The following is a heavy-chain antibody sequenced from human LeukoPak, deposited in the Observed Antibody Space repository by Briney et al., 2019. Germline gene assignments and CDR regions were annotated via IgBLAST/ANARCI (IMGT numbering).Heavy chain of an antibody. J-gene: IGHJ6*02. CDR2: ISGRGVTT. V-gene: IGHV3-23*01. Sequence: PGGSLRLSCAASGFTFANYAMIWVRQAPGKGLEWVSGISGRGVTTYFADSVKGRFTISRDNGKNTLYLQMNSLIAEDTAVYYCASYLTSIPSGMDVWGQGTTVTVSS. CDR1: GFTFANYA. D-gene: IGHD1-26*01. CDR3: ASYLTSIPSGMDV.